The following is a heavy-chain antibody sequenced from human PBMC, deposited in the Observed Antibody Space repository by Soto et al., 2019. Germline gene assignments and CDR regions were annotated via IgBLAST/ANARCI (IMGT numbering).Heavy chain of an antibody. J-gene: IGHJ5*02. CDR3: ARGPFGYSSSWLNWLDP. CDR1: CGSIISGGYS. V-gene: IGHV4-30-2*01. D-gene: IGHD6-13*01. CDR2: IYHSGST. Sequence: SETLSLTCAFSCGSIISGGYSWSWIRQPPGKGLEWIGYIYHSGSTYYNPSLKSRVTISVDRSKNQFSLKLSSVTAADTAVYCCARGPFGYSSSWLNWLDPWGQGTLVTVSS.